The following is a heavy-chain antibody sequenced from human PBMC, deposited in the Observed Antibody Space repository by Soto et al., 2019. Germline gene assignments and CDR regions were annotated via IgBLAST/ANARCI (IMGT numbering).Heavy chain of an antibody. Sequence: SETLSLTCTVSGGSISSGGYYWTWIRQHPGKGLEWIGYTYYSGITYYNPSLKSRVTISVDTSKNQFSLKLSSVTAADTAVYYCARQGSSSIYYYGMDVWGQGTTVTVSS. V-gene: IGHV4-31*03. J-gene: IGHJ6*02. D-gene: IGHD6-6*01. CDR2: TYYSGIT. CDR1: GGSISSGGYY. CDR3: ARQGSSSIYYYGMDV.